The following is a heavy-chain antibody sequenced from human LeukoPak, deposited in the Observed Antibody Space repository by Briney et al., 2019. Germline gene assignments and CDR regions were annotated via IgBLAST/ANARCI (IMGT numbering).Heavy chain of an antibody. CDR2: ISGSGGTT. J-gene: IGHJ3*02. CDR3: AKDPDYQLLSRAAFDI. CDR1: GFTFSNYS. V-gene: IGHV3-23*01. D-gene: IGHD3-16*01. Sequence: GRSLRLSCAASGFTFSNYSMNWVRQAPGKGREWVSAISGSGGTTYYADSMKGRFTIARDNSKNTLYLQMNSLRAEDTAVYYCAKDPDYQLLSRAAFDIWGQGTMVTVSS.